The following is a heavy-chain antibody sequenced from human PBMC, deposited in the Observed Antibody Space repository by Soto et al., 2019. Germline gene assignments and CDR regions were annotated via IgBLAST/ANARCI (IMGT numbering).Heavy chain of an antibody. D-gene: IGHD3-9*01. CDR3: ARHRPYYDILTGYYVDY. CDR1: GYSFTSYW. Sequence: ESLKMSFRGSGYSFTSYWIGLVRQMPGKGLEWMGIIYPGDSDTRYSPSFQGQVTISADKSISTAYLQWRSLKASDTAMYYCARHRPYYDILTGYYVDYWGQGTLVTVYS. CDR2: IYPGDSDT. J-gene: IGHJ4*02. V-gene: IGHV5-51*01.